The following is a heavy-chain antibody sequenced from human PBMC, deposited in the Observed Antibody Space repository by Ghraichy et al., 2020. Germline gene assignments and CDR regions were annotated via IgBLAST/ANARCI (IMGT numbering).Heavy chain of an antibody. D-gene: IGHD6-19*01. Sequence: GESLNISCAASGFTFNSYAMSWVRQAPGKGLDWVSAISTSGGSTYYADSVMGRFTISRDNSRNTLYLQMNSLRGEDTAVYYCAKVGRGGEQWLVDWGQGTLVTVSS. J-gene: IGHJ4*02. CDR2: ISTSGGST. CDR1: GFTFNSYA. V-gene: IGHV3-23*01. CDR3: AKVGRGGEQWLVD.